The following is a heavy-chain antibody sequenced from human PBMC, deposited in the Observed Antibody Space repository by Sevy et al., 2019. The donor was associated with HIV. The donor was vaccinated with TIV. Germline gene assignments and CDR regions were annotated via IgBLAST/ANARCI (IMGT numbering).Heavy chain of an antibody. J-gene: IGHJ4*02. CDR3: ARAQQVTMLVVIGGLYFDF. D-gene: IGHD3-22*01. CDR1: GFIFSTYT. V-gene: IGHV3-23*01. Sequence: GGSLRLSCAASGFIFSTYTMTWVRQAPGKGLEWVSGISGSGGSTYYADSLKGRFTIFRDNSKNTVYLQMNSLRAEDTAVYYCARAQQVTMLVVIGGLYFDFWGQGTLVTVSS. CDR2: ISGSGGST.